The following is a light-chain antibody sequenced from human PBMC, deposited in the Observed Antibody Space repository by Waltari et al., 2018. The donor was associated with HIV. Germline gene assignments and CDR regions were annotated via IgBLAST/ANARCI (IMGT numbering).Light chain of an antibody. CDR1: QGINNY. CDR2: GAS. V-gene: IGKV1-16*02. Sequence: DIQMTQSPSSLSASVGDRVTITCRASQGINNYLVWFQQKPGKAPKSLIYGASSLQSGVPSKFSGSGSGTDFTLTISSLQTEDFATYYCQQYKSYPITFGQGTRLEIK. J-gene: IGKJ5*01. CDR3: QQYKSYPIT.